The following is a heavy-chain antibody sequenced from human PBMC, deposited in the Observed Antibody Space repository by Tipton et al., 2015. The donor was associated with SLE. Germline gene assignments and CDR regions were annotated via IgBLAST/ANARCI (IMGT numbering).Heavy chain of an antibody. D-gene: IGHD6-13*01. CDR2: IKEDGSQK. V-gene: IGHV3-7*03. CDR3: ARNAQGYSSSGLNWFDP. J-gene: IGHJ5*02. Sequence: SLRLSCTVSGFSFSSYWMSWVRQAPGKGLEWVAKIKEDGSQKDYVDSVKGRFSISRDNAKNSLFLEMNSLRAEDTAVYYCARNAQGYSSSGLNWFDPWGQGTLVTVSS. CDR1: GFSFSSYW.